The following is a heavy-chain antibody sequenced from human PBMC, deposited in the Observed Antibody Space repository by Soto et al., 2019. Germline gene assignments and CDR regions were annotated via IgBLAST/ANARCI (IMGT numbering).Heavy chain of an antibody. Sequence: GGSLRLSCAASGFTFSSYEVNWVRQAPGKGLEWVSYISSSGSTIYYADSVKGRFTISRDNAKNSLYLQMNSLRAEDTAVYYCARVTYSGSYRPDYWGQGTLVTVSS. J-gene: IGHJ4*02. CDR1: GFTFSSYE. D-gene: IGHD1-26*01. CDR3: ARVTYSGSYRPDY. CDR2: ISSSGSTI. V-gene: IGHV3-48*03.